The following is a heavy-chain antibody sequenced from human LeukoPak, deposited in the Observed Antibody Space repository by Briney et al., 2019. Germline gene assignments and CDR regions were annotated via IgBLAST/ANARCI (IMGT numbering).Heavy chain of an antibody. J-gene: IGHJ2*01. D-gene: IGHD1-1*01. CDR3: AREAGTWVWRYFDL. CDR2: ISADSGNR. Sequence: ASVKVSCKASGYTFNTYGMSWVRQAPGQGLEWMGWISADSGNRNYAERIKGRVTMTRDTSTRTAYLDMRSLSSDDAAVYFCAREAGTWVWRYFDLWGRGTLLTVSS. V-gene: IGHV1-18*01. CDR1: GYTFNTYG.